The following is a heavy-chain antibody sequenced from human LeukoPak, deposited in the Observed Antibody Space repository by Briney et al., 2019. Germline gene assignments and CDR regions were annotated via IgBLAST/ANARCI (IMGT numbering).Heavy chain of an antibody. J-gene: IGHJ1*01. D-gene: IGHD5-12*01. Sequence: GGSPRLSCSASGFTFRDYPIHWVRQAPGEGLQYVSAISSAGGTTYCADSVRGRFTISRDNSKNTLYLQMSSLRAEDTALYYCVKVGDSGYGEYYQHWGQGTLVTVSS. V-gene: IGHV3-64D*06. CDR2: ISSAGGTT. CDR1: GFTFRDYP. CDR3: VKVGDSGYGEYYQH.